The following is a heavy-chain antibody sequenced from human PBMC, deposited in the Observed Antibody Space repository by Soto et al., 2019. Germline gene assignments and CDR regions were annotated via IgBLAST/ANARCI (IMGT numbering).Heavy chain of an antibody. CDR3: AIDFKCSGGSCRHTNGFDY. V-gene: IGHV1-69*04. CDR2: IIPILGIA. D-gene: IGHD2-15*01. Sequence: ASVKVSCKASGGTFSSYTISWVRQAPGQGLEWMGRIIPILGIANYAQKFQGRVTITAYKSTSTAYMELSSLRSEDTAVYYCAIDFKCSGGSCRHTNGFDYWGQGTLVTVSS. J-gene: IGHJ4*02. CDR1: GGTFSSYT.